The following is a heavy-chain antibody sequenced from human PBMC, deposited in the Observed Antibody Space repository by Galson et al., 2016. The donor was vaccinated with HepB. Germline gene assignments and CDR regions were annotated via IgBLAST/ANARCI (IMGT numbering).Heavy chain of an antibody. CDR3: ARYYDILTGYSNYGMDV. J-gene: IGHJ6*02. D-gene: IGHD3-9*01. CDR2: ISGSGGST. V-gene: IGHV3-23*01. CDR1: GFTFSTYA. Sequence: SLRRSCAASGFTFSTYAMRWVRQAPGKGLEWVSAISGSGGSTYYADSVKGRFTISRDNSKNTLYLQMNSLRAEDTAVYYCARYYDILTGYSNYGMDVWGQGTTVTVSS.